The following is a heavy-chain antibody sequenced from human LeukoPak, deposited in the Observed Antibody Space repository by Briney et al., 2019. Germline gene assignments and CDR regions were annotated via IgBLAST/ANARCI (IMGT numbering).Heavy chain of an antibody. D-gene: IGHD6-19*01. J-gene: IGHJ5*02. V-gene: IGHV1/OR15-1*04. Sequence: ASVKVSCKASGYIFTDYYMHWVRQAPGQELGWMGRINPNSGGTNYAQKFQGRVTMTRDTSISTAYMELRSLRSDDTAVYYCARVGPTLPKETIAVAGRAWGQGTLVTVSS. CDR2: INPNSGGT. CDR1: GYIFTDYY. CDR3: ARVGPTLPKETIAVAGRA.